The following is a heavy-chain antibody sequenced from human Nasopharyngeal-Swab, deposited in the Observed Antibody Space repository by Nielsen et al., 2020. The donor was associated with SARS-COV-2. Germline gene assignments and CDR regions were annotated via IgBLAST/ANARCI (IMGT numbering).Heavy chain of an antibody. CDR3: ARELGYCSSTSCYNYYGMDV. J-gene: IGHJ6*02. Sequence: SETLSLTCTVSGGSISSYYWSWIRQPPGKGLEWIGYIYYSGSTNYNPSLKSRVTISVDTSKNQFSLKLSSVTAADTAVYYCARELGYCSSTSCYNYYGMDVRGQGTTVTVSS. V-gene: IGHV4-59*01. CDR1: GGSISSYY. CDR2: IYYSGST. D-gene: IGHD2-2*02.